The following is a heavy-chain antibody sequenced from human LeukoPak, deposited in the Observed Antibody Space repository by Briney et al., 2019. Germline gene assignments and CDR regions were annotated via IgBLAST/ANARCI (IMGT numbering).Heavy chain of an antibody. Sequence: GESLKISCRGSGYSFTSYWIGWVRQMPGKGLEWMGIIFPSDSDTRYSPSFQGQVTISADKSISTAYLQWSSLKASDTAMYYCASQDSSGYYWTPSYAFDVWGQGTMVTVSS. V-gene: IGHV5-51*01. CDR1: GYSFTSYW. CDR3: ASQDSSGYYWTPSYAFDV. D-gene: IGHD3-22*01. J-gene: IGHJ3*01. CDR2: IFPSDSDT.